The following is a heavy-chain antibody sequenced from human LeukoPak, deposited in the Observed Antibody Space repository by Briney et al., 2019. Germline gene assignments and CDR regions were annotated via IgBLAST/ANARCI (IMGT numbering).Heavy chain of an antibody. Sequence: PGGSLRLSCAASGFTFSSYSMNWVRQAPGKGLEWVAFIRYDGSNKYYADSVKGRFTISRDNSKNTLYLQMNSLRAEDTAVYYCAKAVENTYYYYYYMDVWGKGTTVTISS. CDR2: IRYDGSNK. CDR3: AKAVENTYYYYYYMDV. V-gene: IGHV3-30*02. D-gene: IGHD6-19*01. CDR1: GFTFSSYS. J-gene: IGHJ6*03.